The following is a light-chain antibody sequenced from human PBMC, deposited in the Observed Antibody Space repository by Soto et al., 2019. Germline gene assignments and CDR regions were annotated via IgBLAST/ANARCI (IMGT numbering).Light chain of an antibody. J-gene: IGKJ3*01. CDR2: GAS. CDR3: QHYGSSPPEFT. V-gene: IGKV3-20*01. Sequence: EIVLTQSPGTLSLSPGERATLSCRASQSVSSNFLAWYQQRPGQAPRLLIFGASYRAAGIPDRFSGSGSGTDFILTISRLEPEDFAVYYCQHYGSSPPEFTFGPGTKVDSK. CDR1: QSVSSNF.